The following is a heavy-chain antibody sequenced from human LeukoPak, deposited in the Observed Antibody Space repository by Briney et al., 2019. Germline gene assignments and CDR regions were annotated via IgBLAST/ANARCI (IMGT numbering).Heavy chain of an antibody. CDR1: RASISTTGYY. CDR3: ARRVRGIYYFDY. CDR2: INHSGST. J-gene: IGHJ4*02. Sequence: SETLSLSCTVSRASISTTGYYWSWIRQPPGKGLEWIGEINHSGSTNYNPSLKSRVTISVDTSKNQFSLKLSSVTAADTAVYYCARRVRGIYYFDYWGQGTLVTVSS. D-gene: IGHD3-16*01. V-gene: IGHV4-34*01.